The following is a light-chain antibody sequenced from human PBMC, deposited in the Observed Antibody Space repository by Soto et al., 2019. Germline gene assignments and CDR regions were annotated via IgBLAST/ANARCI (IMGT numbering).Light chain of an antibody. CDR1: QSVRSDY. Sequence: EIVLTQSPDTLSLSPGQRATLSCRASQSVRSDYFAWYQQKPGQAPRVIIFGVSTRATGVPDRFSGSGSGTDFTLTISSLQSEDFAVYYCQQYNDWPRCTFGQGTKVDIK. CDR3: QQYNDWPRCT. J-gene: IGKJ2*02. CDR2: GVS. V-gene: IGKV3-20*01.